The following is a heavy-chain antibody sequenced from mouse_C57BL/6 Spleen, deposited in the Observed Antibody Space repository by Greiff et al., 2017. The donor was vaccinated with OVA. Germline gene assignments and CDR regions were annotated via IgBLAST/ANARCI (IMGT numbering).Heavy chain of an antibody. CDR3: ARWGNWYFDV. Sequence: EVKLMESGGGLVKPGGSLKLSCAASGFTFSDYGMHWVRQAPEKGLEWVAYISSGSSTIYYADTVKGRFTISRDNAKNTLFLQMTSLRSEDTAMYYCARWGNWYFDVWGTGTTVTVSS. V-gene: IGHV5-17*01. J-gene: IGHJ1*03. CDR2: ISSGSSTI. CDR1: GFTFSDYG.